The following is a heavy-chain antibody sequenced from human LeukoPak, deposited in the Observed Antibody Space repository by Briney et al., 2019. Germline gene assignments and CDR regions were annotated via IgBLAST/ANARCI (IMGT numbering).Heavy chain of an antibody. J-gene: IGHJ4*02. CDR3: ARGPYCGGDCYFDY. V-gene: IGHV4-4*07. CDR1: GGSISSYY. Sequence: SETLSLTCTVSGGSISSYYWSWIRQPAGNGLEWIGRIYTSGSTYYNPSLKSRVTTSVDTSKNQFSLKLSSVTAADTAVYYCARGPYCGGDCYFDYWGQGTLVTVSS. D-gene: IGHD2-21*02. CDR2: IYTSGST.